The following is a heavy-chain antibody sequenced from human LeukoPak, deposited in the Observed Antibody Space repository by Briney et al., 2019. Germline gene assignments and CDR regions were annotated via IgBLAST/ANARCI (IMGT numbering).Heavy chain of an antibody. V-gene: IGHV3-9*01. D-gene: IGHD5-18*01. J-gene: IGHJ3*02. CDR3: AKGAIQLWANDAFDI. CDR1: GFTFDDYA. CDR2: ISWNSGSI. Sequence: GRSLRLSCAASGFTFDDYAMHWVRQAPGKGLEWVSGISWNSGSIGYADSVKGRFTISRDNAKNSLYPQMNSLRAEDTALYYCAKGAIQLWANDAFDIWGQGTMVTVSS.